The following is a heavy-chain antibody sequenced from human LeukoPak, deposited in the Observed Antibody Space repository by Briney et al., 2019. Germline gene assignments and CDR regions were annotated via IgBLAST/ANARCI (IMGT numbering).Heavy chain of an antibody. CDR1: GGSISSYY. Sequence: PSETLSLTCTVSGGSISSYYWSWIRQPAGKGLEWIGRIYTSGSTGYNPSLKSRVTMSVDTSKNQFSLKLSSVTAADTVVYYCARVDLRAAYFDYWGQGTLVTVSS. CDR2: IYTSGST. D-gene: IGHD2-15*01. CDR3: ARVDLRAAYFDY. V-gene: IGHV4-4*07. J-gene: IGHJ4*02.